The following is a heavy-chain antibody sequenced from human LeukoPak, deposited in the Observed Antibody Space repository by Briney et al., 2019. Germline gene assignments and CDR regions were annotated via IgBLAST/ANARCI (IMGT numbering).Heavy chain of an antibody. Sequence: GGSLRLFCAASGFTLNSYRTHWVRQATDKGLEWVAFIRYDGSNKYYADSVKGRFTISRDNSKNMLYLQMNSLRAEDTAVYYCGSGYSSSQFDYWGQGTLVTVSS. J-gene: IGHJ4*02. D-gene: IGHD6-13*01. CDR3: GSGYSSSQFDY. CDR1: GFTLNSYR. CDR2: IRYDGSNK. V-gene: IGHV3-30*02.